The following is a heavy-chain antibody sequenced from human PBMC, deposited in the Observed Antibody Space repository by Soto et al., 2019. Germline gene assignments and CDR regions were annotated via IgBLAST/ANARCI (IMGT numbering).Heavy chain of an antibody. V-gene: IGHV1-18*01. D-gene: IGHD5-18*01. Sequence: QVQLVQSGAEVKKPGASVKVSCKASGYTFTSYAISWVRQAPGQGLECMGWISAHNGNTNYVQKRQGRVTMTTNTSTSTAYMELRSLRSDDTAMDYCARSGYNYGDDYWGQGTLVTVSS. CDR3: ARSGYNYGDDY. CDR1: GYTFTSYA. J-gene: IGHJ4*02. CDR2: ISAHNGNT.